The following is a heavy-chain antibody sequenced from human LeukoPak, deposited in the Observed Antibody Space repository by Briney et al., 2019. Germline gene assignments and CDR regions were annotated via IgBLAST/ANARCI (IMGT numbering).Heavy chain of an antibody. CDR3: ARGNSESAGYPDRY. V-gene: IGHV3-48*03. D-gene: IGHD3-22*01. CDR2: IHSSGSTT. CDR1: GFTFSSYE. J-gene: IGHJ4*02. Sequence: GGSLRLSCVASGFTFSSYEMNWVRQAPGKGLEWVSYIHSSGSTTHYADSVKGRFTISKDNAKNSLYLQMNSLRAEDTAVYYCARGNSESAGYPDRYWGQGTLVTVSS.